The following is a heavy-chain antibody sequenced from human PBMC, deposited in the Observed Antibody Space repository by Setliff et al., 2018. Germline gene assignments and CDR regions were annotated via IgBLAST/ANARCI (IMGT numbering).Heavy chain of an antibody. CDR2: MSPVYGIA. Sequence: VKVSCKASGYTFTGYYIHWVRQAPGQRLEWMGWMSPVYGIANYARKFQGRVTLTADTSTTTAYLELASLRDDDTAVYYCVRGPGPSVVVAIPFDHWGQGSQVTVSS. D-gene: IGHD5-12*01. J-gene: IGHJ4*02. CDR1: GYTFTGYY. CDR3: VRGPGPSVVVAIPFDH. V-gene: IGHV1-18*01.